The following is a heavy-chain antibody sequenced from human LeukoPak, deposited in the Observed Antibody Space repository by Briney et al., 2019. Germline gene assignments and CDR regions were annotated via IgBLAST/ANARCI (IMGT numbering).Heavy chain of an antibody. CDR1: GFTFRSYW. CDR2: ISYDGSNK. Sequence: PGGSLRLSCAASGFTFRSYWMTWVRQAPGKGLEWVAVISYDGSNKYYADSVKGRFTISRDNSKNTLYLQMNSLRAEDTAVYYCARDSYGDYYFDYWGQGTLVTVSS. CDR3: ARDSYGDYYFDY. D-gene: IGHD4-17*01. V-gene: IGHV3-30-3*01. J-gene: IGHJ4*02.